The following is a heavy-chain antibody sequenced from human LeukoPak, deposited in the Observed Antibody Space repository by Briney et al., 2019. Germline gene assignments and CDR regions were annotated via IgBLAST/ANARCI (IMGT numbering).Heavy chain of an antibody. J-gene: IGHJ5*02. CDR1: GFTFSSYA. Sequence: GGSLRLPCAASGFTFSSYAMSWVRQAPGKGLEWVSAISGSGGSTYYADSVKGRFTISRDNSKNTLYLQMNSLRAEDTAVYYCAKDSSSWFFVRIGFDPWGQGTLVTVSS. CDR3: AKDSSSWFFVRIGFDP. CDR2: ISGSGGST. D-gene: IGHD6-13*01. V-gene: IGHV3-23*01.